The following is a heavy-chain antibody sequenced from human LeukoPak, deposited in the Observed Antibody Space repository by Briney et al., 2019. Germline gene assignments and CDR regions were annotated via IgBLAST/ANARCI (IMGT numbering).Heavy chain of an antibody. V-gene: IGHV4-39*07. CDR3: ARVMTTVVTPIDAFDI. D-gene: IGHD4-23*01. CDR1: GGSISSGSYY. CDR2: INHSGST. Sequence: SQTLSLTCTVSGGSISSGSYYWGWIRQPPGKGLEWIGEINHSGSTNYNPSLKSRVTISVDTSKNQFSLKLSSVTAADTAVYYCARVMTTVVTPIDAFDIWGQGTMVTVSS. J-gene: IGHJ3*02.